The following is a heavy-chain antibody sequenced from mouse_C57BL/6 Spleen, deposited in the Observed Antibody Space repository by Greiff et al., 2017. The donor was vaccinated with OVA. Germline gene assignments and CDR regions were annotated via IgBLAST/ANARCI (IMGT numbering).Heavy chain of an antibody. CDR1: GFTFSSYA. CDR3: ARDGVLRRGDY. CDR2: ISDGGSYT. J-gene: IGHJ4*01. V-gene: IGHV5-4*01. Sequence: EVKLVESGGGLVKPGGSLKLSCAASGFTFSSYAMSWVRQTPEKRLEWVATISDGGSYTYYPDNVKGRFTISRDNAKNNLYLQMSHLKSEDTAMYYCARDGVLRRGDYWGQGTSVTVSS. D-gene: IGHD1-1*01.